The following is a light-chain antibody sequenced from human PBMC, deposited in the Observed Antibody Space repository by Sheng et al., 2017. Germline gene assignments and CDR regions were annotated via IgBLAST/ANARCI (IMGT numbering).Light chain of an antibody. V-gene: IGLV4-69*01. CDR3: QAWDTDYQV. J-gene: IGLJ3*02. CDR2: IHRNGAY. CDR1: GGHKTYA. Sequence: HLALTQSPSASASLGASVTFTCTLSGGHKTYAVAWHQQRPEKGPHFLLEIHRNGAYRRGDGVPDRFSVSSSGAERYLTISNVQSEDEADYHCQAWDTDYQVFGGGTKLTVL.